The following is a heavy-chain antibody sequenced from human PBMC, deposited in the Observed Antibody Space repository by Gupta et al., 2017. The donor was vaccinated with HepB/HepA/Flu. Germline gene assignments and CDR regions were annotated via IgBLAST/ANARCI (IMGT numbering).Heavy chain of an antibody. CDR1: GFLFRSSW. V-gene: IGHV3-7*01. CDR2: IRQDGSER. J-gene: IGHJ4*02. CDR3: TREPFYDFWSGYLY. Sequence: EVYLVESGGGVVLPGGCLSLYCAASGFLFRSSWLPWVSQAPGKGAEWVANIRQDGSERNYADSVKGRFTISRDNAKKSVYLLMTGLRAEDTAVYYCTREPFYDFWSGYLYWGQGTPVTVSS. D-gene: IGHD3-3*01.